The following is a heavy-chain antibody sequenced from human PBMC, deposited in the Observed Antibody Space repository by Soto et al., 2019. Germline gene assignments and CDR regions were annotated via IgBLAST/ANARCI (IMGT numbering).Heavy chain of an antibody. CDR1: GYTFTSYG. J-gene: IGHJ6*02. V-gene: IGHV1-18*01. D-gene: IGHD3-3*01. CDR3: ARTVLRFLEWLLLGGMDV. CDR2: ISAYNGNT. Sequence: GASVKVSCKASGYTFTSYGISWVRQAPGQGLEWMGWISAYNGNTNYAQKLQGRVTMTTDTSTSTAYMELRSLRSDDTAVYYCARTVLRFLEWLLLGGMDVWGQGTTVTVSS.